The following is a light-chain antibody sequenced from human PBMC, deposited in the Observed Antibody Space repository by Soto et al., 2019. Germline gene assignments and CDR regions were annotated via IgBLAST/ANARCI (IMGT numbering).Light chain of an antibody. J-gene: IGKJ4*01. V-gene: IGKV3-15*01. Sequence: EIVMTQSPATLSASPGERVTFSCRASQSVSSNLAWYQHKPGQAPRLLMSGASSGATGIPARFSGSGSGTEFTLTINSLQSEDFAIDHCQQYDNWPVTFDGVTNVELK. CDR1: QSVSSN. CDR2: GAS. CDR3: QQYDNWPVT.